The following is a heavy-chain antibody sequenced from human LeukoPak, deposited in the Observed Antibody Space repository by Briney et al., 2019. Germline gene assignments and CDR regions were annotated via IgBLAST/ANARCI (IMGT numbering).Heavy chain of an antibody. CDR3: ARVASTGPFDY. J-gene: IGHJ4*02. Sequence: PSETLSLTCTVSGGSMSDYYWSWIRQPPGKGLEWIGCIYYSGSTDYNPSLKSRVTMSVDTSKNQFSLKLRSVTAADTALYYCARVASTGPFDYWGRGTLVTVSS. CDR2: IYYSGST. V-gene: IGHV4-59*01. D-gene: IGHD2-8*02. CDR1: GGSMSDYY.